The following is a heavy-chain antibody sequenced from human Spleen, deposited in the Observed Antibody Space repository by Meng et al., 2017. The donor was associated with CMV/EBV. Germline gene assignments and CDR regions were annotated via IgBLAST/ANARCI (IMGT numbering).Heavy chain of an antibody. CDR2: IYHSGST. Sequence: SGGSISSSNLWTWVRQVPGKGLEWIGEIYHSGSTNYNPSLKSRVTISVDKFKNQFFLKVSFVTAADTALYYCARARDYGDYSPHFDYWGQGTLVTVSS. J-gene: IGHJ4*02. D-gene: IGHD4-17*01. V-gene: IGHV4-4*02. CDR3: ARARDYGDYSPHFDY. CDR1: GGSISSSNL.